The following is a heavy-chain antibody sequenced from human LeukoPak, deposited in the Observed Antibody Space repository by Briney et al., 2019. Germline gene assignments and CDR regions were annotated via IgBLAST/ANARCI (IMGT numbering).Heavy chain of an antibody. V-gene: IGHV7-4-1*02. J-gene: IGHJ4*02. Sequence: AASVKVSCKASGYTFTSYAMNWVRQAPEQGLEWMGWINTNTGNPTYAQGFTGRFVFSLDTSVSTAYLQISSLKAEDTAVYYCARGITIFGVVIPIFDYWGQGTLVTVSS. CDR2: INTNTGNP. D-gene: IGHD3-3*01. CDR3: ARGITIFGVVIPIFDY. CDR1: GYTFTSYA.